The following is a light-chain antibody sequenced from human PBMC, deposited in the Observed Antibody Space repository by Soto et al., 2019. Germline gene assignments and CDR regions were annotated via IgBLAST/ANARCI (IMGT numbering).Light chain of an antibody. V-gene: IGKV1-5*03. Sequence: GDRVTITCRASPSVLRWLAWYQQKPGKAPNLLIFETSRLRSGVPSRFSGSGSETEFTLTISSLQPNDFANYYCQHYSTSSATFGQGTKVEI. CDR1: PSVLRW. J-gene: IGKJ1*01. CDR2: ETS. CDR3: QHYSTSSAT.